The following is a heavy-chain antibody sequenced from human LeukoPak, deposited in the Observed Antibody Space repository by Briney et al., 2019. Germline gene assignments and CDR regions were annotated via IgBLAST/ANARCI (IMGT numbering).Heavy chain of an antibody. D-gene: IGHD3-22*01. CDR3: AKDRFYDTTTTCAFDI. V-gene: IGHV3-23*01. CDR1: GFTFTSYA. Sequence: GGSLRLSCAASGFTFTSYAMSWGRQAPGKGLEWVSAISGSGGSTYYADSVKGRFTISRDNSKNTLYLQMNSLRAEDTAVYYCAKDRFYDTTTTCAFDIWGQGTMVTVSS. CDR2: ISGSGGST. J-gene: IGHJ3*02.